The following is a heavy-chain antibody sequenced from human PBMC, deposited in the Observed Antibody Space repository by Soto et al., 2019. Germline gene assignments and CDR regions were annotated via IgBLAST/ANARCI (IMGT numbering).Heavy chain of an antibody. CDR1: GYTFTRYA. J-gene: IGHJ5*02. CDR2: INTGNGNT. CDR3: ARTVDDFDH. Sequence: QVQLVQSGAEVKKPGASVKVSCKASGYTFTRYAMHWVRQAPGQGLEWMGWINTGNGNTHYSQKFQGRVTFTRDASATTDYMELSSLTYEDTAVYYCARTVDDFDHWGQGTLVTVS. V-gene: IGHV1-3*04. D-gene: IGHD1-1*01.